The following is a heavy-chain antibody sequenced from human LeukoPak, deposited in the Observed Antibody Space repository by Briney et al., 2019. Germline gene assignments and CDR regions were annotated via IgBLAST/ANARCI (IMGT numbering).Heavy chain of an antibody. Sequence: GGSLRLSCAASGLTSSSYAMSWVRQAPGKGLEWVSAISGSGGSTYYADSVKGRFTISRDNSKNTLYLQMNSLRAEDTAVYYCAKDDYDYVWGSYRXDXFDYWGQGTLVTVSS. V-gene: IGHV3-23*01. CDR1: GLTSSSYA. J-gene: IGHJ4*02. CDR2: ISGSGGST. CDR3: AKDDYDYVWGSYRXDXFDY. D-gene: IGHD3-16*02.